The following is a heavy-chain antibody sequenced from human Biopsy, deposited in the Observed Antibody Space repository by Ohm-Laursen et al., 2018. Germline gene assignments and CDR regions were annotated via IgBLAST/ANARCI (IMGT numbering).Heavy chain of an antibody. J-gene: IGHJ6*02. D-gene: IGHD4-23*01. CDR1: VFSFSDYH. V-gene: IGHV3-11*01. Sequence: SLRLSCAASVFSFSDYHMRWLRQAPGRGLAWVSYISGGGTIYYGNSMKGRVTISRDNAKNSLYLQMHSLRAEDTAVYYCARDTRWSPYSMDVWGQGTTVTVSS. CDR2: ISGGGTI. CDR3: ARDTRWSPYSMDV.